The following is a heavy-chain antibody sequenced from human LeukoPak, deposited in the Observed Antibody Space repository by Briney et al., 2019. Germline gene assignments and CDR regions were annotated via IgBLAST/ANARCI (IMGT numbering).Heavy chain of an antibody. V-gene: IGHV4-59*01. Sequence: PSETLSLTCTVSGGSISSYYWSWIRQPPGKGLEWIGYIYYSGSTNYNPSLKSRVTISVDTSKNQFSLKLSSVTAADTAVYYCARDRGDDTVSYFDYWGQGTLVIVSS. CDR3: ARDRGDDTVSYFDY. J-gene: IGHJ4*02. CDR2: IYYSGST. CDR1: GGSISSYY. D-gene: IGHD3-22*01.